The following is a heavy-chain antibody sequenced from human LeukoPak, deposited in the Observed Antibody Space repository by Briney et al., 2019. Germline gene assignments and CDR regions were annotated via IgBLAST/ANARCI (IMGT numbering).Heavy chain of an antibody. CDR2: IYYSGSN. V-gene: IGHV4-59*01. J-gene: IGHJ4*02. CDR3: ARVLIDSYYVVDY. D-gene: IGHD3-22*01. Sequence: ASETLSLTCTVSGGSISPYYWSWIRQPPGKGLEWIGYIYYSGSNNYNPSLKSRVTISVDRSRNQFSLKLTSVTATDAAVYYCARVLIDSYYVVDYWGQGTLVTVSS. CDR1: GGSISPYY.